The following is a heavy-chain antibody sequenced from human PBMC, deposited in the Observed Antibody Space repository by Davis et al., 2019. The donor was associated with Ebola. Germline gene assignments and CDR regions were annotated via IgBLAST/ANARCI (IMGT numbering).Heavy chain of an antibody. V-gene: IGHV3-48*02. J-gene: IGHJ4*02. CDR2: ISSSSVT. CDR1: GFTLTNYR. CDR3: ARGPHYYYDSSAYFDY. Sequence: PGGSLTLSCVASGFTLTNYRMNWVRQAPGKGLKWVAYISSSSVTYYSDSERGRFTISRDDAKNSLYLQMHSLRDEDTAVYYCARGPHYYYDSSAYFDYWGQGTLVTVSS. D-gene: IGHD3-22*01.